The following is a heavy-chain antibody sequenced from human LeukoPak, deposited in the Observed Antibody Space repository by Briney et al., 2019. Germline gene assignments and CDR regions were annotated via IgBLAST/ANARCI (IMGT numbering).Heavy chain of an antibody. CDR3: ARRYGSGRDY. CDR1: GGSFSGYY. V-gene: IGHV4-34*01. Sequence: SETLSLTCAVYGGSFSGYYWSWIRQPPGKGLEWIGEINHSGSTNYNPSLKSRVTISVDTSKNQFSLKLSSVTAADTAVYYRARRYGSGRDYWGQGTLVTVSS. J-gene: IGHJ4*02. CDR2: INHSGST. D-gene: IGHD3-10*01.